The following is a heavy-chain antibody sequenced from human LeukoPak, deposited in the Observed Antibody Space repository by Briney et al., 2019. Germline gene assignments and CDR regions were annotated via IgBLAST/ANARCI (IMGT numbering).Heavy chain of an antibody. D-gene: IGHD3-22*01. J-gene: IGHJ6*02. CDR2: ISGSGSDS. CDR3: ARSIGYYYTMDV. V-gene: IGHV3-11*01. Sequence: GGSLRLSCVACGFSFSDYYMSWIRQAPGRGLEWISYISGSGSDSYYADSVKGRFTISRDNANNSLYLQMNSLRAEDTAVYYCARSIGYYYTMDVWGQGTTVTVSS. CDR1: GFSFSDYY.